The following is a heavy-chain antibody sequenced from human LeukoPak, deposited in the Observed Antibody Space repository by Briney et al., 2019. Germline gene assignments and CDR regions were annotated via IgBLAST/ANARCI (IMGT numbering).Heavy chain of an antibody. V-gene: IGHV3-72*01. D-gene: IGHD2/OR15-2a*01. CDR2: TRNKAYSYTT. CDR3: AKTLYVSGRYYFDY. CDR1: GFTLSDHY. J-gene: IGHJ4*02. Sequence: GGSLRLSCAASGFTLSDHYMDWVRQAPGKGLEWVGRTRNKAYSYTTEYAASVKGRFTISRDDSKSSLSLQMDSLKIEDTAVYYCAKTLYVSGRYYFDYWGQGALVTVSS.